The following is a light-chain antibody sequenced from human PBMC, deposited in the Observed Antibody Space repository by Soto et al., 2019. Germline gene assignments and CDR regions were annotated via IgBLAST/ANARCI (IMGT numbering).Light chain of an antibody. Sequence: EIVLTQSPVTLSLSPGDSATLSCRASQSVRSSYVAWHQQKPGLGPRLLIYGASNRATGVPDRFSGSGSGTDFTLTISRLEPEDFAVYYCHQYGGSPQTFGQGTKVEIK. CDR3: HQYGGSPQT. CDR2: GAS. J-gene: IGKJ1*01. CDR1: QSVRSSY. V-gene: IGKV3-20*01.